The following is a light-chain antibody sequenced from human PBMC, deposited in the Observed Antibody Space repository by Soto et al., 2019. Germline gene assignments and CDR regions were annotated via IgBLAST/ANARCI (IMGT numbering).Light chain of an antibody. CDR1: SSNIGAGYD. Sequence: QSVLAQPPSVSGAPGQRVTMSCTWSSSNIGAGYDVHWYQQLPGTAPKLLIYGNSNRPSGVPDRFSGSKSGTSASLAITGLQAEDEADYYCQSYDSSLSAYVFGTGTKVTVL. V-gene: IGLV1-40*01. J-gene: IGLJ1*01. CDR2: GNS. CDR3: QSYDSSLSAYV.